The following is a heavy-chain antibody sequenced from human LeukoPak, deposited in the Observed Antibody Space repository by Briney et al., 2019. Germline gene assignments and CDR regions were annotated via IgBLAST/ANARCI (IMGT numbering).Heavy chain of an antibody. CDR3: ARKAGGYSYGPLDY. CDR2: INSDGSST. CDR1: GFTFSSYW. D-gene: IGHD5-18*01. Sequence: GGSLRLSCAASGFTFSSYWMHWVRHAPGKGLVWVSRINSDGSSTSYADSVKGRFTISRDNAKNTLYLQMNSLRGEDTAVYYCARKAGGYSYGPLDYWGQGTLVTVSS. V-gene: IGHV3-74*01. J-gene: IGHJ4*02.